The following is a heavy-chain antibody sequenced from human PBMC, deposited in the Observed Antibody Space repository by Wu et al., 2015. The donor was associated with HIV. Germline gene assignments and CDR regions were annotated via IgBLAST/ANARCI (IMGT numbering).Heavy chain of an antibody. CDR2: FDPEEGET. CDR1: GSTLYELS. Sequence: QVQLIQSGTGVKKPGASVKVSCKVSGSTLYELSIHWVRQAPGKGLEWMGGFDPEEGETIYAQKFQGRVTMTDDTSTDTTYMELSSLTSEDTAVYSCATVDPTVTYSRPYYFDYWGQGTLVTVSS. V-gene: IGHV1-24*01. J-gene: IGHJ4*02. D-gene: IGHD4-17*01. CDR3: ATVDPTVTYSRPYYFDY.